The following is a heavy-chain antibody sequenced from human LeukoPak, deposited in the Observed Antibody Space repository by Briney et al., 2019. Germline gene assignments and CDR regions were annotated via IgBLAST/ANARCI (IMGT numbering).Heavy chain of an antibody. D-gene: IGHD2-21*02. V-gene: IGHV4-34*01. J-gene: IGHJ5*02. CDR3: ATGGDPYCGGDCPNWLDP. Sequence: ASETLSLTCAVYGASFSGYSWTWIRQPPGKGLEWIGEINHSGSTSYNPSLKSRITLSVDTSKNQFSLKLSSVTAADTAVYYCATGGDPYCGGDCPNWLDPWGQGTLVTVSS. CDR1: GASFSGYS. CDR2: INHSGST.